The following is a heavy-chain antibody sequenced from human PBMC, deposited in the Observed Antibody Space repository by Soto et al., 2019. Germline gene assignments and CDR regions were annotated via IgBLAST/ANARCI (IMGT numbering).Heavy chain of an antibody. CDR1: GFTFSSYA. V-gene: IGHV3-23*01. J-gene: IGHJ4*02. Sequence: GGSLRLSCAASGFTFSSYAMSWVRQAPGKGLEWVSAISGSGGSTYYADSVKGRFTISRDNSKNTLYLQMNSLRAEDTAVYYCAKVPKYSSSSPNTDYWGQGTLVTAPQ. CDR2: ISGSGGST. CDR3: AKVPKYSSSSPNTDY. D-gene: IGHD6-6*01.